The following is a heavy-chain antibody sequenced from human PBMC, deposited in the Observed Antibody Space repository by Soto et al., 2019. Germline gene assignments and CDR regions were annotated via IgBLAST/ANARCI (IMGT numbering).Heavy chain of an antibody. Sequence: PSETLSLTCTVSGGSISSYYWSWIRQPPGKGLEWIGYIYYSGSTNYNPSLKSRVTISVDTSKNQFSLKLSSVTAADTAVYYCARGSEGYDGSGYYYADYWGQGTLVTVSS. V-gene: IGHV4-59*01. CDR1: GGSISSYY. D-gene: IGHD3-22*01. CDR3: ARGSEGYDGSGYYYADY. J-gene: IGHJ4*02. CDR2: IYYSGST.